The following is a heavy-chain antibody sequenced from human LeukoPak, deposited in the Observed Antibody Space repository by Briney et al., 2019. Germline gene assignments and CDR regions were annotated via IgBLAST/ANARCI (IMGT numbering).Heavy chain of an antibody. CDR3: ARDPLMVRGVIAKYYYGMDV. Sequence: GASVKVSCKASGYTFTSYGISWVRQAPGQGLEWMGWISAYNGNTNYAQKLQGRVTMTTDTSTSTAYMELRSLRSDDTAVYYCARDPLMVRGVIAKYYYGMDVWGQGTTVTVSS. V-gene: IGHV1-18*01. CDR1: GYTFTSYG. D-gene: IGHD3-10*01. J-gene: IGHJ6*02. CDR2: ISAYNGNT.